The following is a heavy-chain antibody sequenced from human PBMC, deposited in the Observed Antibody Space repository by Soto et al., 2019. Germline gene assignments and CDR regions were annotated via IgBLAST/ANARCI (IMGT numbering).Heavy chain of an antibody. Sequence: QVQLVQSGAEVKKPGSSVKVSCKASGGTLSSYAISWVRQAPGQGLEWMGGIIPIFGTANYAQKFQGRVTITADKSRSTAYMELSSLRSEDTAVYYCARMQQLVRRGWFDPWGPGTLVTVSS. D-gene: IGHD6-13*01. CDR2: IIPIFGTA. CDR3: ARMQQLVRRGWFDP. V-gene: IGHV1-69*06. CDR1: GGTLSSYA. J-gene: IGHJ5*02.